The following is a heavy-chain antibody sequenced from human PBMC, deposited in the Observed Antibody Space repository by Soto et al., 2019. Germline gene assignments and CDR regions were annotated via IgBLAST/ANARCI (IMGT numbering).Heavy chain of an antibody. V-gene: IGHV3-74*01. Sequence: EVQLVESGGGLVQPGGSLRLSCAVSGSAFSNDWMHWVRQAPGKGLVWVSHINSDGSSTNYADSVKGRFPIARDNAKNTVYLLMNSLRAEDTAVYYCARDRSYSLDVWGQGTTVTVSS. CDR3: ARDRSYSLDV. J-gene: IGHJ6*02. CDR1: GSAFSNDW. CDR2: INSDGSST.